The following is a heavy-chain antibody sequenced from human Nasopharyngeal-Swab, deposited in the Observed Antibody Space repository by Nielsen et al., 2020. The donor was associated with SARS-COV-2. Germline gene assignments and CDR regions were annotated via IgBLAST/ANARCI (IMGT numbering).Heavy chain of an antibody. D-gene: IGHD1-26*01. J-gene: IGHJ4*02. CDR3: ARGSGSYKEILFDY. Sequence: GGSLRLSCAASGFTVSSNYMSWVRQAPGKGLEWVAVISYDGSNKYYADSVKGRFTISRDNSKNTLYLQMNSLRAEDTAVYYCARGSGSYKEILFDYWGQGTLVTVSS. CDR1: GFTVSSNY. CDR2: ISYDGSNK. V-gene: IGHV3-30*03.